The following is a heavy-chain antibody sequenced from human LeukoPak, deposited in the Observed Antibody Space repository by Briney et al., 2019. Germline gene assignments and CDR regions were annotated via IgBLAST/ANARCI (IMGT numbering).Heavy chain of an antibody. Sequence: ASVKVSCKASGYTFTGYYMHWVRQAPGQGLEWMGWINPNSGGTNYAQKFQGRVTMTRDTSISTACMELSRLRSDDTAVYYCARAQYSSGWYGVDYWGQGTLVTVSS. CDR1: GYTFTGYY. V-gene: IGHV1-2*02. J-gene: IGHJ4*02. D-gene: IGHD6-19*01. CDR3: ARAQYSSGWYGVDY. CDR2: INPNSGGT.